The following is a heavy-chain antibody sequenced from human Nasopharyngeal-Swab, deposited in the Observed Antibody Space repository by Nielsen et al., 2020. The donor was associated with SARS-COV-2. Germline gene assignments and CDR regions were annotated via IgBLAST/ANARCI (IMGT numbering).Heavy chain of an antibody. Sequence: SETLSLTCAISGDSVSSNSAAWNWIRQSPSRGLEWLGRTYYRSKWYNDYAVSVKSRITINPDTSKNQFSLQLNSVTPEDTAVYYCTCAPETTMHPAYWGQGTLVTVSS. CDR3: TCAPETTMHPAY. D-gene: IGHD4-17*01. J-gene: IGHJ4*02. V-gene: IGHV6-1*01. CDR1: GDSVSSNSAA. CDR2: TYYRSKWYN.